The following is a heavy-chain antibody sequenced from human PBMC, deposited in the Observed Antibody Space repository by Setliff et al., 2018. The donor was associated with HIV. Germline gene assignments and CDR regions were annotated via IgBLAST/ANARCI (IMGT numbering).Heavy chain of an antibody. D-gene: IGHD3-22*01. V-gene: IGHV4-4*02. CDR1: GDSIKGPWW. Sequence: SETLSLTCTVSGDSIKGPWWWSWVRQPPGKGLEWIGEIYHSGDTSYNPSLNSRVTLSVDRSKNQFSLKLSSVSAADTAVYFCARSRTSSGYYGVTGYGMDVWGQGTTVTAP. CDR3: ARSRTSSGYYGVTGYGMDV. CDR2: IYHSGDT. J-gene: IGHJ6*02.